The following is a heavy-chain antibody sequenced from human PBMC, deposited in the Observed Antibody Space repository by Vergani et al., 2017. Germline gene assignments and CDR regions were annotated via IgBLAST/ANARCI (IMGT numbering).Heavy chain of an antibody. Sequence: QVQLVQSGAEVKKPGSSVKVSCKASGGTFSSYTISWVRQAPGQGLEWMGRIIPILGIANYAQKFQGRVTITADKSTSTAYMELSSLRSEDTAVYYCAGGHSGYDWEDYFDYWGQGTLVTVSS. V-gene: IGHV1-69*02. CDR3: AGGHSGYDWEDYFDY. CDR1: GGTFSSYT. D-gene: IGHD5-12*01. J-gene: IGHJ4*02. CDR2: IIPILGIA.